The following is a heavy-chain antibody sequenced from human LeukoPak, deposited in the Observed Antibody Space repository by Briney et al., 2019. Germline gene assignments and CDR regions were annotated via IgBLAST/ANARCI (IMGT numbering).Heavy chain of an antibody. D-gene: IGHD3-22*01. CDR3: AKSYDSSGYYYAPDAFDI. V-gene: IGHV3-23*01. Sequence: GGSLSLSCAASGFTFNSYATSWVRPAPGKGLGWVSAINGSGGSTYYADSVKGRFTISRDNSKNTLYLQMNSLRAEDTAVYYCAKSYDSSGYYYAPDAFDIWGQGTMVTVSS. CDR2: INGSGGST. CDR1: GFTFNSYA. J-gene: IGHJ3*02.